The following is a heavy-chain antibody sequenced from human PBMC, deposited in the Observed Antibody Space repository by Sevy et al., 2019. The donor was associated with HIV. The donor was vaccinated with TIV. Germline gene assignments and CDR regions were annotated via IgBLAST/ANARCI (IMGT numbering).Heavy chain of an antibody. J-gene: IGHJ4*02. D-gene: IGHD6-6*01. Sequence: GGSLRLSCAASRFTFSTYPMHWVRQAPGKGLEWVAVISYDGSNKYYSDSVKGRFTVSRDNSKNTLYLQLNSLRVEDTAVYFCARGEYTSSTFDYWGQGTLVTVSS. CDR1: RFTFSTYP. CDR3: ARGEYTSSTFDY. V-gene: IGHV3-30-3*01. CDR2: ISYDGSNK.